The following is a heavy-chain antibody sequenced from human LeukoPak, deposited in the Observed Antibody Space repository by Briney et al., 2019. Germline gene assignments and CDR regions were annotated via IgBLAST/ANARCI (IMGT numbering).Heavy chain of an antibody. CDR2: IYYSGST. V-gene: IGHV4-59*01. Sequence: SETLSLTCTVSGDSISNYYWSWIRQPPGKGLEWIGYIYYSGSTNYNPSLKSRVTISVDTSKNRFSLKLSPVTAADTAVYYCARESSTSCYDYWGQGTPVSVSS. J-gene: IGHJ4*02. D-gene: IGHD2-2*01. CDR1: GDSISNYY. CDR3: ARESSTSCYDY.